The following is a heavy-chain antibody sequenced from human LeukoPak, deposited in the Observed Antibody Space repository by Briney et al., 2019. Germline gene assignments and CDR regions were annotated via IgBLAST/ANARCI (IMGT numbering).Heavy chain of an antibody. Sequence: GGSLRLSCAASGFSFSSHGMSWVRPAPGKGLEWVSGIIGGAGSTYYADSVKGRFTISRDNSKNTLYLQMNSLRAEDTAVYYCAHGSMYQLDYWGQGTLVTVSS. CDR3: AHGSMYQLDY. CDR2: IIGGAGST. D-gene: IGHD2-2*01. V-gene: IGHV3-23*01. CDR1: GFSFSSHG. J-gene: IGHJ4*02.